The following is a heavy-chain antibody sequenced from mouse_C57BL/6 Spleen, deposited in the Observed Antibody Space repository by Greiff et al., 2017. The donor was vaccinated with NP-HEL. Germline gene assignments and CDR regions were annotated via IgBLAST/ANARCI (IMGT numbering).Heavy chain of an antibody. V-gene: IGHV5-4*01. CDR2: ISDGGSYT. CDR3: ARSPLYDGYRYFDY. D-gene: IGHD2-3*01. CDR1: GFTFSSYA. J-gene: IGHJ2*01. Sequence: EVHLVESGGGLVKPGGSLKLSCAASGFTFSSYAMSWVRQTPEKRLEWVATISDGGSYTYYPDNVKGRFTISRDNAKNNLYLQMSHLKSEDTAMYYCARSPLYDGYRYFDYWGQGTTLTVSS.